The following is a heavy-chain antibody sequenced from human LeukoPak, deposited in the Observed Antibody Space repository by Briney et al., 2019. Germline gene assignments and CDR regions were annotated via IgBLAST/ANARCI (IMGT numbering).Heavy chain of an antibody. J-gene: IGHJ5*02. CDR2: IYYSGST. CDR3: ARCPDILNSIDP. CDR1: GGSLSSGDYY. D-gene: IGHD3-9*01. V-gene: IGHV4-30-4*01. Sequence: PSQTLSLTCTVSGGSLSSGDYYWSWIRQPPGKGLEWIGYIYYSGSTYYNPSLKSRVTISVDTSRNQFSLKLSSVTAADTAVYYCARCPDILNSIDPWGQGTLVTVSS.